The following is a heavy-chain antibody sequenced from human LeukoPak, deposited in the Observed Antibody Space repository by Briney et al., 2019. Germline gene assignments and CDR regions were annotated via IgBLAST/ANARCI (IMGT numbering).Heavy chain of an antibody. V-gene: IGHV3-30*18. Sequence: QPGGSLRLSCAASGFTFSTNGMHWVRQAPGKGLEWVAVISYDGSNKYYADSVKGRFTISRDNSKNTLYLQMNSLRAEDTAVYYCAKEQKRGDAFDIWGQGTMVTVSS. CDR3: AKEQKRGDAFDI. D-gene: IGHD3-10*01. CDR2: ISYDGSNK. CDR1: GFTFSTNG. J-gene: IGHJ3*02.